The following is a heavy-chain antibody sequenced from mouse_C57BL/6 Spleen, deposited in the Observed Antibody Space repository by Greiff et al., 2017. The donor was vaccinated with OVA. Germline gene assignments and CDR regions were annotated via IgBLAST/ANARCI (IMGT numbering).Heavy chain of an antibody. V-gene: IGHV7-1*01. Sequence: EVQRVESGGGLVQSGRSLRLSCATSGFTFSDFYMEWVRQAPGKGLEWIAASRNKANDYTTEYSASVKGRFIVSRDTSQSILYLQMNALRAEDTAIYYCARKNSNYGYFDVWGTGTTVTVSS. CDR1: GFTFSDFY. CDR3: ARKNSNYGYFDV. D-gene: IGHD2-5*01. J-gene: IGHJ1*03. CDR2: SRNKANDYTT.